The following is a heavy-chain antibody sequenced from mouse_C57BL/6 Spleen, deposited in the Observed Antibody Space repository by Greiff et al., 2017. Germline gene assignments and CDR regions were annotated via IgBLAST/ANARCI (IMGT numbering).Heavy chain of an antibody. V-gene: IGHV1-84*01. CDR1: GYTFTDYY. D-gene: IGHD1-1*01. Sequence: VQLQQSGPELVKPGASVKISCKASGYTFTDYYINWVKQRPGQGLEWIGWIYPGSGNTKYNEKFKGKATLTVDTSSSTAYMQLSSLTSEDSAVYFCARSLHYYGSSTDYYAMDYWGQGTSVTVSS. CDR2: IYPGSGNT. CDR3: ARSLHYYGSSTDYYAMDY. J-gene: IGHJ4*01.